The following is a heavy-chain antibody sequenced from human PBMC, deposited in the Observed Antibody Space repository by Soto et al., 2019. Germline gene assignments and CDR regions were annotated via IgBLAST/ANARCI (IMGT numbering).Heavy chain of an antibody. Sequence: GGSLRLSCAASGFTFSSYSMNWVRQAPGKGLEWVSYISSSSSTIYYADSVKGRFTISRDNAKNSLYLQMNSLRDEDTAVYYCARDQSPVVPAAMDDYYGMDVWGQGTTVTVSS. V-gene: IGHV3-48*02. CDR3: ARDQSPVVPAAMDDYYGMDV. J-gene: IGHJ6*02. D-gene: IGHD2-2*01. CDR2: ISSSSSTI. CDR1: GFTFSSYS.